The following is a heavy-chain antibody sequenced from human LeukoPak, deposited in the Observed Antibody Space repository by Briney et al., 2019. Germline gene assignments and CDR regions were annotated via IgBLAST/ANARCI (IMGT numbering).Heavy chain of an antibody. J-gene: IGHJ3*02. CDR2: IYPGDSDT. V-gene: IGHV5-51*01. D-gene: IGHD1-26*01. CDR3: ATSSGIPGGGPAFDI. Sequence: GESLKISCKGSGYSFTSYWIGWVRQMPGKGLEWMGIIYPGDSDTRYSPSFQGQVTISADKSISTAYLQWSSLKASDTAMYYCATSSGIPGGGPAFDIWGQGTMVTVSS. CDR1: GYSFTSYW.